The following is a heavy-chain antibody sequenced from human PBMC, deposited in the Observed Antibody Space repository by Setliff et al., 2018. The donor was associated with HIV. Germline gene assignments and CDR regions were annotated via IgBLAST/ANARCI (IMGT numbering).Heavy chain of an antibody. J-gene: IGHJ4*02. Sequence: SETLSLTCTVSGGSVSSGSYYWSWIRQPPGKGLEWIGYIYYSGSTKHNPYLKSRVTISLDTSKNQFYLKLTSLTAADTAVYYCARYSPRGYTLTGPYWGQGTLVTVSS. CDR2: IYYSGST. D-gene: IGHD6-25*01. CDR1: GGSVSSGSYY. V-gene: IGHV4-61*01. CDR3: ARYSPRGYTLTGPY.